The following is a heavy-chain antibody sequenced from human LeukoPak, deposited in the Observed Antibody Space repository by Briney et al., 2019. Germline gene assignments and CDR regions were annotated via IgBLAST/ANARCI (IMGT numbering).Heavy chain of an antibody. J-gene: IGHJ6*03. CDR3: ARVSYQLLWSYYYYYMDV. CDR2: IRYDGSNK. V-gene: IGHV3-30*02. D-gene: IGHD2-2*01. Sequence: GGSLRLSCAASGFTFSSYGMHWVRQAPGKGLEWVAFIRYDGSNKYYADSVKGRFTISRDNSKNTLYLQMNSLRAEDTAVYYCARVSYQLLWSYYYYYMDVWGKGTTVTVSS. CDR1: GFTFSSYG.